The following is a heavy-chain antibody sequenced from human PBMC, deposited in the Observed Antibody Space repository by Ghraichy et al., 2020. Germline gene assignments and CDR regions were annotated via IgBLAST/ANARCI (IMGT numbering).Heavy chain of an antibody. D-gene: IGHD2-21*02. CDR1: GFTFSSYW. CDR3: ARDDLAPSGQCGGDCDSGWYFDL. CDR2: IKQVGSEK. Sequence: GGSLRLSCAASGFTFSSYWMSWVRQAPGKGLEWVANIKQVGSEKYYVDSVKGRFTISRDNAKNSLYLQMNSLRAEDTAVYYCARDDLAPSGQCGGDCDSGWYFDLWGRGTLVTVSS. V-gene: IGHV3-7*01. J-gene: IGHJ2*01.